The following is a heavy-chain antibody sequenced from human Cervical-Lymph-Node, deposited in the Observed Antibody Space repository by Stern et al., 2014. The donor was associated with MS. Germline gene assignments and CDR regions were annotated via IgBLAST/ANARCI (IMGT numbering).Heavy chain of an antibody. CDR1: GGTFSRYS. CDR3: ARALGVSPNYYFVWDF. D-gene: IGHD3-10*02. CDR2: ILPVLDTT. J-gene: IGHJ4*02. Sequence: QVQLVQSGAEVKKPGSSVKVSCKASGGTFSRYSVSWVRQAPGQGLEWMGRILPVLDTTNYAQKFEGRVTITADKSTNTAHMELSSLTSEDTAVYYCARALGVSPNYYFVWDFWGQGTLVTVSS. V-gene: IGHV1-69*08.